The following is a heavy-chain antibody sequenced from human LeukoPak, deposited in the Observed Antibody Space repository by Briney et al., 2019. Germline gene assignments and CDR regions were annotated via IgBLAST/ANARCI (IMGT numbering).Heavy chain of an antibody. D-gene: IGHD6-13*01. CDR1: GFTLSDYS. CDR3: AREDLIAAAGHFDAFDI. V-gene: IGHV3-48*04. CDR2: ISSSSTSI. J-gene: IGHJ3*02. Sequence: LTGGSLRLSCAASGFTLSDYSMNWVRQAPGKGPEWISFISSSSTSIYYADSVKGRFTISRDNAKNSLYLQMNSLRAEDTAVYYCAREDLIAAAGHFDAFDIWGQGTMVTVSS.